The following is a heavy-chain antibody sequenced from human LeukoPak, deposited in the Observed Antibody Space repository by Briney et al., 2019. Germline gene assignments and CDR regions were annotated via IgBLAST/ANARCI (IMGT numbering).Heavy chain of an antibody. Sequence: PGGSLRLSCAVSGFTVSSNSMNWVRQAPGKGLEWVSLIYSGGNTYYADSVKGRFTISRDNSNNTLYLQMNSLRAEDTAVYYCAKLTTSWGQGTLVTVSS. V-gene: IGHV3-53*01. CDR2: IYSGGNT. CDR3: AKLTTS. D-gene: IGHD4-11*01. CDR1: GFTVSSNS. J-gene: IGHJ4*02.